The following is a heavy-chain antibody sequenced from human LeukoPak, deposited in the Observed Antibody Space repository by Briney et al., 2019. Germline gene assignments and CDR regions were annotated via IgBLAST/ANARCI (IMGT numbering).Heavy chain of an antibody. V-gene: IGHV3-53*01. J-gene: IGHJ4*02. CDR3: AREAPSGYDYLDY. Sequence: GGSLRLSSAASGFTVSSNYMSWVRQAPGKGLEWVSVIYSGGSTYYADSVKGRFTISRDNSKNTLYLQMNSLRAEDTAVYYCAREAPSGYDYLDYWGQGTLVTVSS. CDR2: IYSGGST. CDR1: GFTVSSNY. D-gene: IGHD5-12*01.